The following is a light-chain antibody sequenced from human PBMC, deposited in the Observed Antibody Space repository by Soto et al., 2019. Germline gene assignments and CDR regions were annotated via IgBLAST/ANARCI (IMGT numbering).Light chain of an antibody. V-gene: IGKV1-5*03. Sequence: DIQMTQSPSTLSASVGDRVTITCRASQSISSWLAWYQQKPGKAPKLLIYQASSLESGVPSRFSGSGSGTEFTLTISSMQPDDFATYYCQQYNGYSGYTFGQGTKLEIK. CDR3: QQYNGYSGYT. CDR1: QSISSW. CDR2: QAS. J-gene: IGKJ2*01.